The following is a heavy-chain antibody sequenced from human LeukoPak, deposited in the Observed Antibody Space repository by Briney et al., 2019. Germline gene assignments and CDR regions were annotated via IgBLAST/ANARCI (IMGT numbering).Heavy chain of an antibody. CDR2: ISYDGSNK. D-gene: IGHD2-21*02. V-gene: IGHV3-30*18. CDR3: AKDAPLAYCGGDCYLDY. CDR1: GFTFSSYG. J-gene: IGHJ4*02. Sequence: GGSLRLSCAASGFTFSSYGMHWVRQAPGKGLEWVAVISYDGSNKYYADSVKGRFTISRDNSKNTLYLQMNSLRAEDTAVYYCAKDAPLAYCGGDCYLDYWGQGTLVTVSS.